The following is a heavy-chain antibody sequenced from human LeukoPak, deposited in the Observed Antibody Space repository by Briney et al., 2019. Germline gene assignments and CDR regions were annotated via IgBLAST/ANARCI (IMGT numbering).Heavy chain of an antibody. Sequence: ASVKVSCKASGGTFSSYAISWVRQAPGQGLEWMGGIIPIFGTANYAQKFQGRVTITTDESTSTAYMELSSLRSEDTAVYYCARGGSDYDSSGYYYTDFDYWGQGTLVTVSS. CDR1: GGTFSSYA. J-gene: IGHJ4*02. V-gene: IGHV1-69*05. CDR3: ARGGSDYDSSGYYYTDFDY. CDR2: IIPIFGTA. D-gene: IGHD3-22*01.